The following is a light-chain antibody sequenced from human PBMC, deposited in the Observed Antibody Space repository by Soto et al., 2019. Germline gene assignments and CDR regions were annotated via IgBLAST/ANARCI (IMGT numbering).Light chain of an antibody. CDR2: KAS. V-gene: IGKV1-5*03. CDR1: QSISSW. J-gene: IGKJ1*01. Sequence: DLQMTQSPSTLSAAVADTVTITFRSTQSISSWLAWYRQKPGKAPKLLIYKASSLESGVPSRFSASGSRTEFTLTMSSLQTDDFATYYCQQYNSYRWTFGQGTTV. CDR3: QQYNSYRWT.